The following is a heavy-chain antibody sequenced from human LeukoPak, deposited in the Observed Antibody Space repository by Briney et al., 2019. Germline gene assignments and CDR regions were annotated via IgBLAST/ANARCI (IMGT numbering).Heavy chain of an antibody. CDR1: GYTFSDYY. CDR2: INPNSGVT. Sequence: ASVKVSCKASGYTFSDYYIHWVRQAPGQGLEWMGRINPNSGVTNYAKNFQGRVTITRDTSISTASMELSSLRSDDTAVYYCARQSEPKGDYWGQRTLVTVSS. CDR3: ARQSEPKGDY. J-gene: IGHJ4*02. V-gene: IGHV1-2*06.